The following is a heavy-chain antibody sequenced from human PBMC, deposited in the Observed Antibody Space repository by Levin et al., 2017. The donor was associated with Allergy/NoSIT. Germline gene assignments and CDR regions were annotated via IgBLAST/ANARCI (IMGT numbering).Heavy chain of an antibody. CDR2: IRNKAASYST. D-gene: IGHD1-26*01. V-gene: IGHV3-72*01. CDR1: GFIFSDHY. CDR3: VRGQRYSGEYVNFDY. Sequence: GGSLRLSCIASGFIFSDHYMDWVRQAPGQGLEWVARIRNKAASYSTVYAASVKVRFTISRDDSKNSLYLQMNSLKAEDSAVYYCVRGQRYSGEYVNFDYWGQGTLVTVSS. J-gene: IGHJ4*02.